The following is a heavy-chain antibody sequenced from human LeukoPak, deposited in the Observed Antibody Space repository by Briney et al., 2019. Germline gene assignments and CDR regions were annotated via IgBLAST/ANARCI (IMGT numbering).Heavy chain of an antibody. J-gene: IGHJ5*02. Sequence: GGSLRLSCAASGFTFSNAWMNWVRQAPGKGLEWVSAISGSGGSTYYADSVKGRFTISRDNSKNTLYLQMNSLRAEDTAVYYCAKAFLNWFDPWGQGTLVTVSS. CDR3: AKAFLNWFDP. CDR1: GFTFSNAW. CDR2: ISGSGGST. D-gene: IGHD2/OR15-2a*01. V-gene: IGHV3-23*01.